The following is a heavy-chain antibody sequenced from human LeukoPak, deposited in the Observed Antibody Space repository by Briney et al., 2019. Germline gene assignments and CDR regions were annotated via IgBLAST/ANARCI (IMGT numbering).Heavy chain of an antibody. CDR1: GFTFSSYA. Sequence: GGSLRLSCAASGFTFSSYAMSWVRQAPGKGLEWVSAISGGGGSTYYADSVKGRFTISRDNSKNTLYLQMKSLRAEDTAEYYCAKQQKAAAGEFDYWGQGTLVTVSS. V-gene: IGHV3-23*01. CDR2: ISGGGGST. J-gene: IGHJ4*02. CDR3: AKQQKAAAGEFDY. D-gene: IGHD6-13*01.